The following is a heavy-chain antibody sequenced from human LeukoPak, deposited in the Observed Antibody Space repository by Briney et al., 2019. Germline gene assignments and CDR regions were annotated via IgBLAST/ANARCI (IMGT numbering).Heavy chain of an antibody. D-gene: IGHD2-2*02. CDR2: IYHSGST. J-gene: IGHJ3*02. V-gene: IGHV4-4*02. Sequence: SETLSLTCAVSGGSISSSNWWSWVRQPPGKGLEWIGEIYHSGSTNYNPSLKSRVTISVDKSKNQFSLKLSSVTAADTAVYYCARDWPNCSSTSCYSLNAFDIWGQGTMVTVSS. CDR3: ARDWPNCSSTSCYSLNAFDI. CDR1: GGSISSSNW.